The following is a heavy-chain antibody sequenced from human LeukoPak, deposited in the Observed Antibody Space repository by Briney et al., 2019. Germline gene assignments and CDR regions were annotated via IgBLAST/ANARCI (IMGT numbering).Heavy chain of an antibody. D-gene: IGHD6-19*01. CDR2: INPDYGGT. V-gene: IGHV1-2*04. Sequence: DSVKVSCKTSGYTFTYYNIHWVRQAPGQGLEWMGWINPDYGGTNYVQKFQAWVNMTRDTSISTAYMELNRLRSDDTAVYYCARGIGYSSGRYYYYYGMDVWGQGTAVTVSS. CDR1: GYTFTYYN. CDR3: ARGIGYSSGRYYYYYGMDV. J-gene: IGHJ6*02.